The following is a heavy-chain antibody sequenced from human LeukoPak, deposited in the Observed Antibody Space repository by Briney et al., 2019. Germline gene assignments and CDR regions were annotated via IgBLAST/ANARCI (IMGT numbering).Heavy chain of an antibody. D-gene: IGHD2-2*01. V-gene: IGHV3-23*01. CDR1: GFTFSSYA. Sequence: VGSLRLSCAASGFTFSSYAMSWVRQAPEEGLEWVSAISGSGGATYYADSVKGRFTISRNNSKNTLYLQMNSLRVEDTAVYYCAKSGYCSSTSCPFDYWGQGTLVTVSS. CDR2: ISGSGGAT. J-gene: IGHJ4*02. CDR3: AKSGYCSSTSCPFDY.